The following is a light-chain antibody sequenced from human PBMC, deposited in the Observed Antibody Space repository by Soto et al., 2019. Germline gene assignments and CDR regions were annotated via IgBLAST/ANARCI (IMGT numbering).Light chain of an antibody. V-gene: IGKV3-20*01. CDR2: GAS. CDR1: QSVSSSY. J-gene: IGKJ3*01. Sequence: EIVLTQSPGTLSLSPGERATLSCRASQSVSSSYLAWYQQKPGQAPRLLIYGASSRATGIPHRFSGSGSGTDFALTISRLEPEDCAVYYWQQYGRSPLFTFGPGTKVDIK. CDR3: QQYGRSPLFT.